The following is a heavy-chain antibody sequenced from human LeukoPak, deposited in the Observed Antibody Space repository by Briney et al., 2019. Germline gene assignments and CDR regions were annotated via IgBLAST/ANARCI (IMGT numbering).Heavy chain of an antibody. CDR2: ISYDGSNK. V-gene: IGHV3-30*18. CDR3: AKSLAIDY. Sequence: GRSLRLSCAASGFTFSSYGMHWVRQAPGKGLEWVAVISYDGSNKYYADSVKGRFTISRDNSKNTLYLQMNGLRAEDTAVYYCAKSLAIDYWGQGTLVTVSS. CDR1: GFTFSSYG. J-gene: IGHJ4*02.